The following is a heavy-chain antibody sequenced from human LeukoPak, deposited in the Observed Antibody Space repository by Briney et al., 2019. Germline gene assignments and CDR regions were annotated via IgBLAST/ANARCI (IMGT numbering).Heavy chain of an antibody. Sequence: SGPTLVKPTQTLTLTCTFSGFSLNTIGVGVGWIRQPPGKALEWLALIYWDDDKRYSSSLKSRLTITKDTSKNQVVLTMTNMDPVDTATYYCAHEKGRGGGFDIWGQGTMVAVSS. D-gene: IGHD2-15*01. CDR3: AHEKGRGGGFDI. J-gene: IGHJ3*02. CDR1: GFSLNTIGVG. CDR2: IYWDDDK. V-gene: IGHV2-5*02.